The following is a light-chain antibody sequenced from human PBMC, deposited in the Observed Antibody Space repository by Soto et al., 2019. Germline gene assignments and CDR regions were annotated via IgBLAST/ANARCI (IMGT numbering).Light chain of an antibody. CDR3: QQYNNWPIA. CDR1: QSVSSN. CDR2: GAS. Sequence: EIVMTQSPATLSVSPGERATLSCRASQSVSSNLVWYQQKPGQAPRRLIYGASTSATGIPARFSGSGSGTEFRLASSRLQAEDFAIYYCQQYNNWPIALGGGTKVEI. V-gene: IGKV3-15*01. J-gene: IGKJ4*01.